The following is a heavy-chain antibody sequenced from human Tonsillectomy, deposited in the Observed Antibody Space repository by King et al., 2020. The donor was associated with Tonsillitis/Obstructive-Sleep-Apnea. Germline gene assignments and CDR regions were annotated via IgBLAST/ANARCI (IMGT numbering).Heavy chain of an antibody. Sequence: QVQLVESGGGVVQPGRSLRLSCAASGFTFSSYGMHWVRQAPGKGLEWVSVISYGGSNKYYADSVKGRFTISRDNSKNTLYLQMNSLRAEDTAVYYCAKTGNVGLFFCSSTSCYGDWYFDLWGRGTLVTVSS. V-gene: IGHV3-30*18. CDR1: GFTFSSYG. D-gene: IGHD2-2*01. CDR3: AKTGNVGLFFCSSTSCYGDWYFDL. J-gene: IGHJ2*01. CDR2: ISYGGSNK.